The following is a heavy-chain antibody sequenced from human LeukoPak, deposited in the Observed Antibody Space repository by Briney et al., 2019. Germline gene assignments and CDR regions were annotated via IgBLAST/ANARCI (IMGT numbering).Heavy chain of an antibody. CDR3: ARDGRLNIAAAATRYYYYYIDV. J-gene: IGHJ6*03. Sequence: ASVKVSCKASGYTVTRYYMHWVGQAPGQGGEGMGWINPNSGGTKYAQKFQGRVTMTRDTSNRTAYMEVRRLRGEDTAVYYCARDGRLNIAAAATRYYYYYIDVWGKGTTVTVSS. D-gene: IGHD6-13*01. CDR1: GYTVTRYY. CDR2: INPNSGGT. V-gene: IGHV1-2*02.